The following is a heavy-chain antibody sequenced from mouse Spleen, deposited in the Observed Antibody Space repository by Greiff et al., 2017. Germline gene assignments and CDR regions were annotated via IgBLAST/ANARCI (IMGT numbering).Heavy chain of an antibody. D-gene: IGHD3-3*01. J-gene: IGHJ2*02. Sequence: QVQLQQSGAELVRPGASVTLSCKASGYTFSDYEIHWVKQTPVHGLEWIGGFDPETGGTAYNQKFKVKAILTADKSSSTAYMELRSLTSEDSAVYYCTTEPLGQDYFDYWGQGTSLTVSS. CDR2: FDPETGGT. V-gene: IGHV1-15*01. CDR1: GYTFSDYE. CDR3: TTEPLGQDYFDY.